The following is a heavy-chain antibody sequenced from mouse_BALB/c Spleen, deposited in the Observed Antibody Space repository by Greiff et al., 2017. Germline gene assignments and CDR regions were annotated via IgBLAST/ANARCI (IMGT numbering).Heavy chain of an antibody. D-gene: IGHD2-1*01. J-gene: IGHJ1*01. Sequence: EVKLQESGAELVRPGALVKLSCKASGFNIKDYYMHWVKQRPEQGLEWIGWIDPENGNTIYDPKFQGKASITADTSSNTAYLQLSSLTSEDTAVYYCARSYGNYWYFDVWGAGTTVTVAS. CDR3: ARSYGNYWYFDV. CDR2: IDPENGNT. CDR1: GFNIKDYY. V-gene: IGHV14-1*02.